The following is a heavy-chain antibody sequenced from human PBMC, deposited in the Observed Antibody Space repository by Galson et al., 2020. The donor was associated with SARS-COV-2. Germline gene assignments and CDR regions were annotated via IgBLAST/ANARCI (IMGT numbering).Heavy chain of an antibody. CDR1: GFTFNTYA. V-gene: IGHV3-30-3*01. CDR3: ARGTTVTTNGPSDF. J-gene: IGHJ4*02. CDR2: ISYDGTNK. D-gene: IGHD4-17*01. Sequence: GGSLRLSCAASGFTFNTYAVHWFRRAPGKGLDWVAVISYDGTNKYYAESVKGRFTISRDNSRNTLSLQMSSLRAEDTAVYYCARGTTVTTNGPSDFWGQGTLVTVST.